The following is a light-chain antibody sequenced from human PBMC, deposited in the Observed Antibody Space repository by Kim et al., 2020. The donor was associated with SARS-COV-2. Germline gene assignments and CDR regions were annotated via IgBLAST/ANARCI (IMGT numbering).Light chain of an antibody. CDR3: GTWDSSLSAGL. CDR2: DDN. CDR1: SSNIRNNY. V-gene: IGLV1-51*01. J-gene: IGLJ2*01. Sequence: QSVLTQPPSVSAAPGQKVTISCSGSSSNIRNNYVSWYQQLPGTAPKLLIYDDNKRPSGIPGRFSGSKSGTSATLDITGLQTGDEADYYCGTWDSSLSAGLFGGGTQLTVL.